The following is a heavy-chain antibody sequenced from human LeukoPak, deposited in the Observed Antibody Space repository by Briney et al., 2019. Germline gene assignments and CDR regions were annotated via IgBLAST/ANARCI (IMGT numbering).Heavy chain of an antibody. J-gene: IGHJ4*02. D-gene: IGHD3-16*01. CDR3: ARVYWGDYFDY. Sequence: PGGSLRLSCEASGFTFSSYWMSWVRQAPGKGLEWVANIKQDGSEKYYVDSVKGRFTISRDNAKNSLYLQMNSLRAEDTAVYYCARVYWGDYFDYWGQGTLVTVSS. V-gene: IGHV3-7*01. CDR1: GFTFSSYW. CDR2: IKQDGSEK.